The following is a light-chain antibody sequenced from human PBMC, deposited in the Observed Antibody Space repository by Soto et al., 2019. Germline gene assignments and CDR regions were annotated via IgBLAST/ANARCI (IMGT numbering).Light chain of an antibody. CDR2: KVS. Sequence: DVVMTQSPLSLTVTLGQPASISCKSSQSLVYTDGHTYLNWFHQRPGQSPRRLIYKVSTRESGVPDRFSGGGSGTDFTLKIDRVEAEDVGVYYCMQGTHSPPTIGGGTTVEIK. J-gene: IGKJ4*01. CDR3: MQGTHSPPT. CDR1: QSLVYTDGHTY. V-gene: IGKV2-30*01.